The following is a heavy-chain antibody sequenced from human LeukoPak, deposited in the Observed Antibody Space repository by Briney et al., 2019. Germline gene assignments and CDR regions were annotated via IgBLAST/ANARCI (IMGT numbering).Heavy chain of an antibody. J-gene: IGHJ4*02. V-gene: IGHV3-30-3*01. Sequence: GGSLRLSCAASGFTFSSYAMHWVRQAPGKGLEWVAVTSYDGSNKYYADSVKGRFTISRDNSKNTLYLQMNSLRAEDTAVYYCARGDCGGDCYSIENFDYWGQGTLVTVSS. CDR2: TSYDGSNK. CDR3: ARGDCGGDCYSIENFDY. CDR1: GFTFSSYA. D-gene: IGHD2-21*02.